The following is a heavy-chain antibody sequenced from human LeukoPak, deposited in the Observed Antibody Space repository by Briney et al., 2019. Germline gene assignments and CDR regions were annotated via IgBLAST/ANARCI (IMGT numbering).Heavy chain of an antibody. V-gene: IGHV3-23*01. Sequence: GGSLRLSCAASGFTFSSYAMSWVRQAPGKGLEWVSAISGSGSSTYYADSVKGRFTISRDNSKNTLYLQMNSLRAEDTAVYYCAKTGAYGGNPDYWGQGTLVTVSS. CDR3: AKTGAYGGNPDY. J-gene: IGHJ4*02. CDR2: ISGSGSST. D-gene: IGHD4-23*01. CDR1: GFTFSSYA.